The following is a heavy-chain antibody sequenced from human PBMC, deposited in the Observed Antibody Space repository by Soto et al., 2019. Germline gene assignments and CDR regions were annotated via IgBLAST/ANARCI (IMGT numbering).Heavy chain of an antibody. CDR2: ISGSGGST. CDR3: AKDRMDHNSVWDPFGI. J-gene: IGHJ3*02. CDR1: GFTFSSYA. V-gene: IGHV3-23*01. Sequence: PGGSLSLSCAASGFTFSSYAMSWVRQAPGKGLEWVSAISGSGGSTYYAASVKGRFTITRDNSKSTLFLQMNSLRVEDTAIYYCAKDRMDHNSVWDPFGIWGRGTMVTVSS. D-gene: IGHD1-20*01.